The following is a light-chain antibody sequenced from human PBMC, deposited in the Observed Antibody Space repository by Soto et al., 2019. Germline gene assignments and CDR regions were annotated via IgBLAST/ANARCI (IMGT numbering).Light chain of an antibody. Sequence: QSVLTQPASVSGAPGQRVTISCTGRSSNIGAGYDVHWYQQLPGTAPKLLISTNNIRPSGVPDRFSGSKSGTSASLAITGLQAEDEADYFCQSYDSSLSGSVFGGGTKLTVL. CDR1: SSNIGAGYD. CDR2: TNN. V-gene: IGLV1-40*01. CDR3: QSYDSSLSGSV. J-gene: IGLJ2*01.